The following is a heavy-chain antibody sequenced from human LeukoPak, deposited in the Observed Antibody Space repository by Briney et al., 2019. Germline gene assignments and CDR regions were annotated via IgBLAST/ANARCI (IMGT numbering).Heavy chain of an antibody. V-gene: IGHV4-34*01. Sequence: GSLRLSCAASGFTFSSYSMNWIRQPPGKGLEWIGEINHSGSTNYNPSLKSRVTISVDTSKNQFSPKLSSVTAADTAVYYCARIAARRIDYWGQGTLVTVSS. CDR2: INHSGST. J-gene: IGHJ4*02. CDR3: ARIAARRIDY. D-gene: IGHD6-6*01. CDR1: GFTFSSYS.